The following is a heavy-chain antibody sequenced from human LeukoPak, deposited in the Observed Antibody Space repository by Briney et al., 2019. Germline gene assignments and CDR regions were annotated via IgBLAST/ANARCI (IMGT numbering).Heavy chain of an antibody. CDR2: ISSSSSYI. V-gene: IGHV3-21*01. D-gene: IGHD3-22*01. CDR3: ARGEYYYDSSGYPGPGYFDY. CDR1: GFTFSSYS. Sequence: KPGGSLRLSCAASGFTFSSYSMNWVRQAPGKGVEWVSSISSSSSYIYYADSVKGRFTISRDNAKNSLYVQMNSLRVEDTAVYYCARGEYYYDSSGYPGPGYFDYWGQGTLVTVSS. J-gene: IGHJ4*02.